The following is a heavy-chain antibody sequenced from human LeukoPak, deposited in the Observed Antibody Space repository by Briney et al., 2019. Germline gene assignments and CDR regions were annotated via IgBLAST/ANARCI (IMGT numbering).Heavy chain of an antibody. Sequence: GGSVRLSCAASGFTFSDYYMSWIRQAPGKGLEWVSYISSSSSYTNHADSVKGRFTISRDNAKNSLYLQMNSLRAEDTAVYYCARLDSSGYYGYWGQGTLVTVSS. V-gene: IGHV3-11*06. CDR1: GFTFSDYY. J-gene: IGHJ4*02. CDR3: ARLDSSGYYGY. D-gene: IGHD3-22*01. CDR2: ISSSSSYT.